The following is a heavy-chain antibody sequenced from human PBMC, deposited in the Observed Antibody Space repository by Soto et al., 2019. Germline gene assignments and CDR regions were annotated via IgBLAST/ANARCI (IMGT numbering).Heavy chain of an antibody. V-gene: IGHV4-31*03. CDR1: GGSISSGSYY. CDR2: IYYSGST. D-gene: IGHD3-10*01. CDR3: ATRTDYSYGSGSRGGMDV. J-gene: IGHJ6*02. Sequence: QVQLQESGPGLVKPSQTLSLTCTVSGGSISSGSYYWSWIRQHPGKGLEWIGYIYYSGSTYYNPSLKSRVTISVDTSKNQVSVKVSSVTAADTAVYYGATRTDYSYGSGSRGGMDVWGQGTTVTVSS.